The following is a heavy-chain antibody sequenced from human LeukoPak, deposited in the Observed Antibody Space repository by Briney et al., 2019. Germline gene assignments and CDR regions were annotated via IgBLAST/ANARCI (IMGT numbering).Heavy chain of an antibody. CDR1: GFTLSTYW. Sequence: GGSLRLSCAASGFTLSTYWMTWVRQAPGKGLEWVANIKQDGSEKYYVDSMKGRVTIARDNAENSLSLQMNSLRAEDTAVYYCARASWLQFNWYFDLWGRGTLVTVSS. J-gene: IGHJ2*01. D-gene: IGHD5-24*01. CDR3: ARASWLQFNWYFDL. CDR2: IKQDGSEK. V-gene: IGHV3-7*05.